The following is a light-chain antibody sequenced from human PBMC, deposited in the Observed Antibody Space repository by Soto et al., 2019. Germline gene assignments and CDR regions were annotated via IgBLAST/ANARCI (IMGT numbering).Light chain of an antibody. V-gene: IGKV3-11*01. CDR3: QQRVNWPPT. CDR2: DAS. CDR1: QSVSDY. J-gene: IGKJ4*01. Sequence: EVMLTQSPASLSLSPGDRATLSCRADQSVSDYLAWYQQKPGQPPRLLFFDASNRASGVPRRFSAGGSGTDFTLIISGLQPEDFAIYYCQQRVNWPPTFGGGTKV.